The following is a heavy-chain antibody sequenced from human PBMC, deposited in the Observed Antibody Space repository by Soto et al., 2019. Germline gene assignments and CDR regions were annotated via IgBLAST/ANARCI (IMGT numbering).Heavy chain of an antibody. CDR2: ISYHGSAT. J-gene: IGHJ4*02. CDR3: SKAHWSTTVTTVDY. V-gene: IGHV3-30*18. D-gene: IGHD4-17*01. Sequence: QVQLVESGGGVVQPGRSLRLSCAASGFTFSHYGMHWVRQAPGKGLEWVAVISYHGSATYYADSVKGRFTISRDNSKNTMYLKMDIRSAEYAAVYYSSKAHWSTTVTTVDYWGQGTLVTVSS. CDR1: GFTFSHYG.